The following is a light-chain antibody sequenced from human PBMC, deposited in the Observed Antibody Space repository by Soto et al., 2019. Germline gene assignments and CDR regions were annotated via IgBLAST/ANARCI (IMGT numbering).Light chain of an antibody. CDR2: GAS. CDR3: QQSFTLPPT. V-gene: IGKV1-39*01. CDR1: QSIVTY. J-gene: IGKJ4*01. Sequence: DIQMTQSPSSLSASVGDRVTITCRASQSIVTYLNWYQQKPGKAPKLLIYGASHLPSGVPSRFSGSGSGIHFTLTISTLQPEDFATYYCQQSFTLPPTFGGGTKV.